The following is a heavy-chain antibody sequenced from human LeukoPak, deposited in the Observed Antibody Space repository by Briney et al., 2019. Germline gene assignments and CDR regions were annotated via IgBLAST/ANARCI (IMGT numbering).Heavy chain of an antibody. CDR1: GFTFDDYA. CDR2: IYSGGST. J-gene: IGHJ6*03. D-gene: IGHD3-9*01. V-gene: IGHV3-NL1*01. Sequence: GGSLRLSCAASGFTFDDYAMHWVRHAPGQGLGRVSVIYSGGSTYYADAVKGRFTISRDNYKNTLYLQMNSLRAEDTAVYYCARDPDDILTGWDYYYMDVWGKGTTVTISS. CDR3: ARDPDDILTGWDYYYMDV.